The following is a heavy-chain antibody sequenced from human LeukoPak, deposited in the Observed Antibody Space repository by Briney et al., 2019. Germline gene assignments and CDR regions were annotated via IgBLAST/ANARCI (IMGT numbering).Heavy chain of an antibody. CDR2: ISSSSSYI. V-gene: IGHV3-21*01. CDR1: GFTFSSYS. Sequence: GGFLRLSCAASGFTFSSYSMNWVRQAPGKGPEWVSSISSSSSYIYYADSVKGRFTISKDNAKNSLYLQMNSLRAEDTAVYYCATLSSGATIRWGQGTLVTVSS. D-gene: IGHD5-12*01. CDR3: ATLSSGATIR. J-gene: IGHJ4*02.